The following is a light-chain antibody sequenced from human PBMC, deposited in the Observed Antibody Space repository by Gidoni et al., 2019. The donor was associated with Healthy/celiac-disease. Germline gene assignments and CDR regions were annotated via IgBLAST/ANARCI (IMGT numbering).Light chain of an antibody. CDR1: KLGDKY. J-gene: IGLJ2*01. Sequence: SYELTQPPSVSVPPGQTASITCSGDKLGDKYACWYQQKPGQSPVLVIYQDSKRPSGIPERFSGSNSGNTATLTISGTQAMDEADYSCQAWDSSIVVFGGGTKLTVL. CDR3: QAWDSSIVV. CDR2: QDS. V-gene: IGLV3-1*01.